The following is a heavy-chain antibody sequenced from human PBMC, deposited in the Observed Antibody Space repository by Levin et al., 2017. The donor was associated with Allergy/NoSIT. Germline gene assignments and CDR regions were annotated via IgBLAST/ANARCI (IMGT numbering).Heavy chain of an antibody. CDR1: GAFISNSY. V-gene: IGHV4-59*01. CDR3: ATVPVYGLDV. J-gene: IGHJ6*02. CDR2: ISSSGST. Sequence: SQTLSLTCTVSGAFISNSYWSWIRQPPGKGLEWIGYISSSGSTIYNPSLDSRTIISVDMSKNHFSLRLRSVTAADPAVYYCATVPVYGLDVWGQGTTVTVS.